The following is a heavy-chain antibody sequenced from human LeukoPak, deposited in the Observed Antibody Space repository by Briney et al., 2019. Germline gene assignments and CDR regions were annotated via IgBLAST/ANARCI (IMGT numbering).Heavy chain of an antibody. D-gene: IGHD3-22*01. CDR2: VYTSGST. Sequence: PSETLSLTCTISGGSISSDDYYWSWIRQPAGKGLEWIGRVYTSGSTNYNPSLRSRVTMSVDTSKNQFSLKLSSVTAADTAVYYCAREVAFRDYYDSSGYSVYYFDYWGQGTLVTVSS. CDR1: GGSISSDDYY. V-gene: IGHV4-61*02. CDR3: AREVAFRDYYDSSGYSVYYFDY. J-gene: IGHJ4*02.